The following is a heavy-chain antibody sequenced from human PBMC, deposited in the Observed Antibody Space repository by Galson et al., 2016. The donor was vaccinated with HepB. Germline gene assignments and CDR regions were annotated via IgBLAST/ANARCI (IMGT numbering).Heavy chain of an antibody. Sequence: SLRLSCAASGFTFSSNWMGWVRQSPGKGLEWVSAISGSGGSTYYADSVKGRFTISRDNSKNTLYLQMNSLRAEDTAVYYCARYYDILTGYSNYGMDVWGQGSLVTVPS. V-gene: IGHV3-23*01. CDR2: ISGSGGST. D-gene: IGHD3-9*01. CDR3: ARYYDILTGYSNYGMDV. CDR1: GFTFSSNW. J-gene: IGHJ6*02.